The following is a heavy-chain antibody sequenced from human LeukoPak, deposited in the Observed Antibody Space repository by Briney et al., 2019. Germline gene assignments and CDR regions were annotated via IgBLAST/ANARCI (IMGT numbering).Heavy chain of an antibody. Sequence: GGSLRLSCAASGFTFSNYWMTWVRQAPGKGLEWGAHINQDGSEEHYMDSAKARFTISRDNAKNSLSLQMNSLRAEDTAVYYCVRDGGVSGYDLLDYWGQGTLVTGSS. V-gene: IGHV3-7*01. CDR3: VRDGGVSGYDLLDY. CDR2: INQDGSEE. D-gene: IGHD5-12*01. J-gene: IGHJ4*02. CDR1: GFTFSNYW.